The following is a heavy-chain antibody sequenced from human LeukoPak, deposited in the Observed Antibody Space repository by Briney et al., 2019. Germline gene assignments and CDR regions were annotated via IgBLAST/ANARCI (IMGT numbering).Heavy chain of an antibody. Sequence: ASVKVSCKASGYTFTSYGISWVRQAPGQGLEWMGRISAYNGNTNYAQKLQGRVTMTTDTSTSTAYMELRSLRSDDTAVYYCARVNYYGSGSYTPNFDYWGQGTLVTVSS. J-gene: IGHJ4*02. V-gene: IGHV1-18*04. D-gene: IGHD3-10*01. CDR1: GYTFTSYG. CDR2: ISAYNGNT. CDR3: ARVNYYGSGSYTPNFDY.